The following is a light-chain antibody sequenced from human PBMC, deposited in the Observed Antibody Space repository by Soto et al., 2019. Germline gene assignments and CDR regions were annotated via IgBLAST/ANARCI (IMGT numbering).Light chain of an antibody. Sequence: DLQMTQSPSSLSASVGDRVTVSCRASQSISNYLNWYQQEEGKAPKLLIYAATRLQSGVPSRFSGSASGTDFSLTITSLQPEDFATYYCQQSYNTPYTFGLGTRLEI. CDR1: QSISNY. J-gene: IGKJ2*01. V-gene: IGKV1-39*01. CDR3: QQSYNTPYT. CDR2: AAT.